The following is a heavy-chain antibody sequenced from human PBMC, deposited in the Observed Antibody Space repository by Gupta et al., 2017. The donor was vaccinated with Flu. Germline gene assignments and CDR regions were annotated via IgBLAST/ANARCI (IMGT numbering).Heavy chain of an antibody. V-gene: IGHV3-11*01. J-gene: IGHJ4*02. CDR3: ARDPQRRDGHNFDY. D-gene: IGHD6-25*01. Sequence: DYYMSWIRQAPGKGLEWVSYISGSGTTIYYADSVKGRFTISTDNAKNSLYLQMNSLRAEDTAIYYCARDPQRRDGHNFDYWGQGTLVTVSS. CDR1: DYY. CDR2: ISGSGTTI.